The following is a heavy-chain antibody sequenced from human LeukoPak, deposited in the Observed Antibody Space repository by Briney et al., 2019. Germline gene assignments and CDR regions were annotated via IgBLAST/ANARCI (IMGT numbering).Heavy chain of an antibody. J-gene: IGHJ4*02. CDR2: INHSGST. D-gene: IGHD3-22*01. CDR1: GGSISSYY. Sequence: SETLSLTCTVSGGSISSYYWSWIRQPPGKGLEWIGEINHSGSTNYNPSLKSRVTISVDTSKNQFSLKLSSVTAADTAVYYCASEYYYDSSGSQDCWGQGTLVTVSS. CDR3: ASEYYYDSSGSQDC. V-gene: IGHV4-34*01.